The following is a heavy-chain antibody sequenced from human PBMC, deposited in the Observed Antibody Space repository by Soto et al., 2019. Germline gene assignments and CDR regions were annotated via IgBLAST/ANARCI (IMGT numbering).Heavy chain of an antibody. D-gene: IGHD5-18*01. V-gene: IGHV3-74*01. Sequence: GGSLRISCAASGFTFSSYWMHWVRQAPGKGLVWVSRINSDGSSTSYADSVKGRFTISRDNAKNTLYLQMNSLRAEDTAVYYCARDRRDSYGYYFDYWGQGTLVTVSS. CDR2: INSDGSST. J-gene: IGHJ4*02. CDR1: GFTFSSYW. CDR3: ARDRRDSYGYYFDY.